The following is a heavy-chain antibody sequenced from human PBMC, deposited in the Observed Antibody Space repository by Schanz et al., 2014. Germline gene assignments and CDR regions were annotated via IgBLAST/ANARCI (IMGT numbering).Heavy chain of an antibody. Sequence: EVQLAESGGGLVKPGGSLRLSCAPSGFTFSDYAMNWVRQAPGKGLEWVASISSLGNYIYYADSMKGRFTISRVNAKNSLYLQINSLRPEDTAVFYCAREADYYYGMDVWGQGTTVTVSS. D-gene: IGHD6-19*01. V-gene: IGHV3-21*04. CDR2: ISSLGNYI. J-gene: IGHJ6*02. CDR3: AREADYYYGMDV. CDR1: GFTFSDYA.